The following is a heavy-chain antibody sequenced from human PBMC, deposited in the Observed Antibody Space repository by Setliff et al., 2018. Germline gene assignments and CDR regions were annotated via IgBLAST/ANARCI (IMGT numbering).Heavy chain of an antibody. Sequence: ASVKVSCKASGYTFTNYYIHWVRQAPGQGLEWMGWINPNSGGTNYAQKFQGWVTMTRDTSISTAYMELSRLRSDDTAVYYCARSGWLREYYFDYWGQGTLVTVSS. CDR3: ARSGWLREYYFDY. D-gene: IGHD5-12*01. J-gene: IGHJ4*02. CDR1: GYTFTNYY. CDR2: INPNSGGT. V-gene: IGHV1-2*04.